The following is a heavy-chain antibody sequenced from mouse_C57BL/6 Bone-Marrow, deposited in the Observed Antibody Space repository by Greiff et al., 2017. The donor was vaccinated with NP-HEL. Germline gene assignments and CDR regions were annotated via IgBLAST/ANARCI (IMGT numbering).Heavy chain of an antibody. CDR1: GFTFSDYG. D-gene: IGHD2-4*01. Sequence: EVHLVESGGGLVQPGGSLKLSCAASGFTFSDYGMAWVRQAPRKGPEWVAFISNLAYSIYYADTVTGRFTISRENAKNTLYLEMNSLGSEDTAMYYCARDYDDWYFDVWGTGTTVTVSS. CDR3: ARDYDDWYFDV. V-gene: IGHV5-15*01. J-gene: IGHJ1*03. CDR2: ISNLAYSI.